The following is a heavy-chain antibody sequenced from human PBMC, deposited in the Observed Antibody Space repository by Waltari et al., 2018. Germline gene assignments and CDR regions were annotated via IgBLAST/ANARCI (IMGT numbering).Heavy chain of an antibody. CDR3: AHTASSSWPYYYYYMDV. J-gene: IGHJ6*03. D-gene: IGHD6-13*01. CDR2: SYWNDDK. V-gene: IGHV2-5*01. CDR1: GFSLSTSGVG. Sequence: QITLKESGPTLVKPTQTLTLTCTFSGFSLSTSGVGVGWIRQPPGKALEWLALSYWNDDKRYSPSLKSRLTITKDTSKNQVVLTMTNMDPVDTATYYCAHTASSSWPYYYYYMDVWGKGTTVTISS.